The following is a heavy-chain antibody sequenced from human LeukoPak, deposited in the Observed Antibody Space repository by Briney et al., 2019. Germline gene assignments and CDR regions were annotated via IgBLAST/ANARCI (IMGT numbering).Heavy chain of an antibody. D-gene: IGHD6-13*01. CDR3: ARTRSSSSSWYGQFDY. V-gene: IGHV1-69*06. J-gene: IGHJ4*02. CDR2: IIPIFGTA. CDR1: GYTFTDYY. Sequence: SVKVSCKASGYTFTDYYMHWVRQAPGQGLEWMGGIIPIFGTANYAQKFQGRVTITADKSTSTAYMELSSLRSEDTAVYCCARTRSSSSSWYGQFDYWGQGTLVTVSS.